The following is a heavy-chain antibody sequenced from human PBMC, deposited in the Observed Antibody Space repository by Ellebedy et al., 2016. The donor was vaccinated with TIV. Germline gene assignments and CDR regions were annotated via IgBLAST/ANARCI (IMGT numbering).Heavy chain of an antibody. Sequence: ASVKVSCKASGYTFTSYGISWVRQAPGQGLEWMGWISAYNGNTNYAQKLQGRVTMTTDTSTSTAYMELRSLRSDDTAVYYCARDDVVVPAAQYNWFDPWGQGTLVTVSS. CDR3: ARDDVVVPAAQYNWFDP. J-gene: IGHJ5*02. D-gene: IGHD2-2*01. CDR2: ISAYNGNT. CDR1: GYTFTSYG. V-gene: IGHV1-18*01.